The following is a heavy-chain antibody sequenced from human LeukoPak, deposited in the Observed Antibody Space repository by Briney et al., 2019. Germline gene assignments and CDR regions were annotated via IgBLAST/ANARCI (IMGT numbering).Heavy chain of an antibody. V-gene: IGHV1-46*01. CDR2: INPSGGST. Sequence: ASVKVSCKASGYIFINYYMRWVRQAPGQGLEWMAIINPSGGSTTYAQNFQGRVTMTRDTSTSTVYLEVNSLRSDDTAVYYCAREGYGSGRRLGLDVWGQGTTVTVSS. CDR3: AREGYGSGRRLGLDV. J-gene: IGHJ6*02. D-gene: IGHD3-10*01. CDR1: GYIFINYY.